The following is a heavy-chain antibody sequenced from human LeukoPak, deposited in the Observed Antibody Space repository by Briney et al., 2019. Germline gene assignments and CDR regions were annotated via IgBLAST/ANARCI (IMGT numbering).Heavy chain of an antibody. D-gene: IGHD3-10*01. CDR3: AKAGLLWFGESWMDV. CDR2: IRGSGGST. J-gene: IGHJ6*02. Sequence: GGSLRLSCAASGFTFSYYSMSWVRQAPGKGLEWVSVIRGSGGSTYYADSVKGRFTISRDNSKNTLYLQMNSPRAEDTAMYFCAKAGLLWFGESWMDVWGQGTTVTVSS. CDR1: GFTFSYYS. V-gene: IGHV3-23*01.